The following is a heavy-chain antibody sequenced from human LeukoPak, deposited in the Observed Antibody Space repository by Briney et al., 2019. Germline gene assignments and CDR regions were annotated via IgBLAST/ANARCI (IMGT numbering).Heavy chain of an antibody. CDR3: ARDRSQYYDSSGYYHDY. CDR1: GFTFSSYA. CDR2: ISGNGGNT. V-gene: IGHV3-23*01. D-gene: IGHD3-22*01. Sequence: GGSLRLSCAASGFTFSSYAMSWVRQAPGKGLEWVSTISGNGGNTYYADSVKGRFTISRDNAKNSLYLQMNSLRAEDTAVYYCARDRSQYYDSSGYYHDYWGQGTLVTVSS. J-gene: IGHJ4*02.